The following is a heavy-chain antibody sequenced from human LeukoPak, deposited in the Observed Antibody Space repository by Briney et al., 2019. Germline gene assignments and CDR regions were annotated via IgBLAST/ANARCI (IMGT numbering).Heavy chain of an antibody. Sequence: GGSLRLSCAASGFTFSSYGMHWVRQAPGKGLEWVAVISYDGSNKYYADSVKGRFTISRDNSKNTLYLQMNSLRAEDTAVYYCAKDFVTVTTLGYYFDYWGQGTLVTVSS. V-gene: IGHV3-30*18. J-gene: IGHJ4*02. CDR2: ISYDGSNK. CDR3: AKDFVTVTTLGYYFDY. CDR1: GFTFSSYG. D-gene: IGHD4-17*01.